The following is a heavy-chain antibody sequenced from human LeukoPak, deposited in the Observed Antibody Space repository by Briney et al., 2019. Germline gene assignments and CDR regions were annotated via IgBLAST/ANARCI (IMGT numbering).Heavy chain of an antibody. Sequence: PGGSLRLSCAASGFTFSSYSMNWVRQAPGKGLDWVAFIRNDGSNQYYADSVTGRFTISRDNSKNALNLQMNSLRPEDTAVYYCAKGVGGSANYYYMDVWGKGTTVTVSS. V-gene: IGHV3-30*02. D-gene: IGHD3-10*01. J-gene: IGHJ6*03. CDR3: AKGVGGSANYYYMDV. CDR1: GFTFSSYS. CDR2: IRNDGSNQ.